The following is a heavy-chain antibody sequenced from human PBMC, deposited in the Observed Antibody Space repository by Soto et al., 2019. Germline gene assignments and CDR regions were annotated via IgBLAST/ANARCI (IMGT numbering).Heavy chain of an antibody. J-gene: IGHJ6*02. CDR2: ISYDGSNK. V-gene: IGHV3-30-3*01. D-gene: IGHD6-19*01. CDR3: ARDRGAVAGTYGMDV. CDR1: GFTFSSYA. Sequence: PGGSLRLSCAASGFTFSSYAMHWVRQAPGKGLEWVAVISYDGSNKYYADSVKGRFTISRDNSKNTLYLQMNSLRAEDTAVYYCARDRGAVAGTYGMDVWGQGTTVTVAS.